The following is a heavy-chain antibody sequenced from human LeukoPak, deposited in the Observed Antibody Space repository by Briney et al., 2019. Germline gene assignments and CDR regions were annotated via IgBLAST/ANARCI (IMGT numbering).Heavy chain of an antibody. Sequence: ASVKVSCKVSGCTLTELSMHWVRQAPGKGLEWMGGFDPEDGETIYAQKFQGRVTMTEDTSTDTAYMELSSLRSEDTAVYYCATARYCSGGSCYSYYYYGMDVWGQGTTVTVSS. D-gene: IGHD2-15*01. V-gene: IGHV1-24*01. J-gene: IGHJ6*02. CDR2: FDPEDGET. CDR1: GCTLTELS. CDR3: ATARYCSGGSCYSYYYYGMDV.